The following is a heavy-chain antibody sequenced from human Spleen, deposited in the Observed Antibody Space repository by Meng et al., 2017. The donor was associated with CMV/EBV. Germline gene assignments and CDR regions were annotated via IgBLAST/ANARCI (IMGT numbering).Heavy chain of an antibody. CDR3: ARDPYATGWAG. CDR1: GGSISISSW. V-gene: IGHV4-4*02. CDR2: IYHSGGT. D-gene: IGHD6-19*01. J-gene: IGHJ4*02. Sequence: RQESGQGLVKPSGTLSLTGAAPGGSISISSWWSWVRQPPGKGLEWIGEIYHSGGTNYNPSLRGRVTISLDKSKNQFSPTLRSVAAADTAVYYCARDPYATGWAGWGQGTLVTVSS.